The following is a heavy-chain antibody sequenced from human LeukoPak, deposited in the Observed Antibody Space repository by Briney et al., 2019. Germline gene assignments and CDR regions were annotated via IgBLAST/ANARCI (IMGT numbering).Heavy chain of an antibody. Sequence: GASVKVSCKASGYTFTSYYMHWVRRAPGQGLEWMGIINPSGGSTSYAQKFQGRVTMTRDTSTSTVYMELSSLRSEDTAVYYCASRQWLGLDYYGMDVWGKGTTVTVSS. CDR1: GYTFTSYY. V-gene: IGHV1-46*01. D-gene: IGHD6-19*01. CDR2: INPSGGST. CDR3: ASRQWLGLDYYGMDV. J-gene: IGHJ6*04.